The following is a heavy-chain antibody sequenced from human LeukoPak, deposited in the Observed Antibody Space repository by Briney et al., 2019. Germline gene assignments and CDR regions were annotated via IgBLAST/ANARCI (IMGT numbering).Heavy chain of an antibody. D-gene: IGHD1-26*01. CDR3: ARGIDSASPPLGTFEI. Sequence: ASVKVSCKASGYTFTSYGITWGRQAPGQGLEWVGWISAYNGNTNYEQKLQGRVTMTRDTSTSTAYMELRSLRSDDTAVYYCARGIDSASPPLGTFEIWGQGTMVTVSS. CDR1: GYTFTSYG. J-gene: IGHJ3*02. V-gene: IGHV1-18*04. CDR2: ISAYNGNT.